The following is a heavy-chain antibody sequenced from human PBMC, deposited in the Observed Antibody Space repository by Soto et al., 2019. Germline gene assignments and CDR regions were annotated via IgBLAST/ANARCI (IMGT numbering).Heavy chain of an antibody. D-gene: IGHD2-2*02. J-gene: IGHJ1*01. V-gene: IGHV6-1*01. Sequence: QTRSLTWAISGYSVSSNSAAWNWIRQSPSRGLEWLGGTYYRSKWYNDYAVSVKSRITINPDTSKNQFSLQLNSVTPEDTAVYYCAREGSSTSCYRCKYFQHWGQGTLVTVSS. CDR1: GYSVSSNSAA. CDR2: TYYRSKWYN. CDR3: AREGSSTSCYRCKYFQH.